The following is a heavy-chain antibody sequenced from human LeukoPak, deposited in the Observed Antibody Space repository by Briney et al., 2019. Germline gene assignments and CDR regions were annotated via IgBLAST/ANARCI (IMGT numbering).Heavy chain of an antibody. CDR3: ARGANGYSYG. CDR2: IYYSGST. Sequence: PSETLSLTCTVSGGSISSYYWSWIRQPPGKGLEWIGYIYYSGSTNYNPSLKSRVTISIDTSKNQFSLNLSSVTAADTAVYYCARGANGYSYGWGQGALVTVSS. J-gene: IGHJ4*02. D-gene: IGHD5-18*01. CDR1: GGSISSYY. V-gene: IGHV4-59*01.